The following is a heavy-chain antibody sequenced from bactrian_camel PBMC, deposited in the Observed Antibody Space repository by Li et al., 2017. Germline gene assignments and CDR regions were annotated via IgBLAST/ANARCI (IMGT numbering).Heavy chain of an antibody. J-gene: IGHJ4*01. D-gene: IGHD6*01. Sequence: QLVESGGGSVQAGGSLRLSCVVSGSTYGKYCMGWFRQAPGSERERIAAIDDVRHTSYADSVKGRFTISKDNGKNTLYLEMNSLKPEDTGMYYCAMKRSGTCWAAPASYDSWARAPRSPSP. CDR2: IDDVRHT. CDR1: GSTYGKYC. V-gene: IGHV3S55*01.